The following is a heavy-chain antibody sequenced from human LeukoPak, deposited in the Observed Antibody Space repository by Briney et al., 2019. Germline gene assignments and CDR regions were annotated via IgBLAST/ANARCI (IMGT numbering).Heavy chain of an antibody. CDR3: ASPVGVPAAMGRDYYYYYGVDV. Sequence: ASVKVSCKASGYTFTSYYMHWVRQAPGQGLEWMGIINPSGGSTSYAQKFQGRVTMTRDTSTSTVYMELSSLRSEDTAVYYCASPVGVPAAMGRDYYYYYGVDVWGQGTTVTVSS. D-gene: IGHD2-2*01. J-gene: IGHJ6*02. CDR2: INPSGGST. V-gene: IGHV1-46*01. CDR1: GYTFTSYY.